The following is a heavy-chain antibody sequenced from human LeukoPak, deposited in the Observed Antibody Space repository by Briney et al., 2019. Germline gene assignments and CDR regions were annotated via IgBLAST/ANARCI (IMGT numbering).Heavy chain of an antibody. Sequence: ASVKVSSKAPVYTFTIYGISWVRQAPGQGLEWMRVLSSNNGNTNYAQKLQGRVTMTKATSKSTGYMDLRMLSLDDTAVYYCARFVRGVGFYFDYWGQGTLVTVSS. J-gene: IGHJ4*02. CDR3: ARFVRGVGFYFDY. D-gene: IGHD3-16*01. CDR2: LSSNNGNT. CDR1: VYTFTIYG. V-gene: IGHV1-18*01.